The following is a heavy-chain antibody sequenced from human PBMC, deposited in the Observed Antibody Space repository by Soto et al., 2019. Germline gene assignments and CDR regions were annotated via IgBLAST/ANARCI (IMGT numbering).Heavy chain of an antibody. CDR2: ISNDGSNQ. J-gene: IGHJ6*02. V-gene: IGHV3-30*03. Sequence: PXESLRLSCFVSGFPFSSFGMHWVRQAPGKGLEWVSSISNDGSNQHYADSVKGRFTISRDNSKNTVYLQLNSLRGEDTAVYYCSRSRPTGRRDYYYYGMDVWGQGTPVTVSS. D-gene: IGHD1-1*01. CDR3: SRSRPTGRRDYYYYGMDV. CDR1: GFPFSSFG.